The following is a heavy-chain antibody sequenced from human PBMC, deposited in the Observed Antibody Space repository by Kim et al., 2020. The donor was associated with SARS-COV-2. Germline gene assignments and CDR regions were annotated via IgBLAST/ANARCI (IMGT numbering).Heavy chain of an antibody. Sequence: DSYTNYSPSFQGHVTISADKSISTAYLQWSSLKASDTAMYYCASQGGDLGYWGQGTLVTVSS. CDR3: ASQGGDLGY. V-gene: IGHV5-10-1*01. J-gene: IGHJ4*02. CDR2: DSYT. D-gene: IGHD3-16*01.